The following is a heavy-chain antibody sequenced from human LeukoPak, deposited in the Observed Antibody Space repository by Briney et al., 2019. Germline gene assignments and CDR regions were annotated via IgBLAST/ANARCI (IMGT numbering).Heavy chain of an antibody. Sequence: GASVTVSFTFSVFTLTELSIHWVRQAPGKGPEGMGGFDPENRKTVYAQKFQGRVTMTEDTSTDTAYMEVTSLRFEDTAVYYCARGDSLTFLDAFDIWGQGTTVTVSS. J-gene: IGHJ3*02. D-gene: IGHD2/OR15-2a*01. V-gene: IGHV1-24*01. CDR1: VFTLTELS. CDR3: ARGDSLTFLDAFDI. CDR2: FDPENRKT.